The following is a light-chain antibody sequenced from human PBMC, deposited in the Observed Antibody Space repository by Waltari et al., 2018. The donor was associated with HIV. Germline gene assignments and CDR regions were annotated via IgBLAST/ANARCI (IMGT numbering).Light chain of an antibody. J-gene: IGLJ2*01. CDR1: ILATKY. Sequence: SYELTQPSSVSVSPGQTASITCSGDILATKYGRWFQQKPGQAPVVVIYEDIERPSGIPERFSGSSSGTTVTLTITGAHVEGDADYYCYSAGDHDVVFGGGTKLTVL. CDR3: YSAGDHDVV. V-gene: IGLV3-27*01. CDR2: EDI.